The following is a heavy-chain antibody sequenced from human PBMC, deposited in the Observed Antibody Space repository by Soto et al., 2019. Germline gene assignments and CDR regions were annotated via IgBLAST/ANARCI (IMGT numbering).Heavy chain of an antibody. V-gene: IGHV3-30*18. Sequence: QVQLVESGGGVVQPGRSLRLSCAASGFTFTTYGIHWVRQAPGKGLEWVAVISSDGSKNYFADSVRGRFTISRDNSKNTVYLQINNVRAEDTAVYYCAKERMEYYYGLDVWGQGTTVVVSS. CDR3: AKERMEYYYGLDV. CDR2: ISSDGSKN. CDR1: GFTFTTYG. J-gene: IGHJ6*02. D-gene: IGHD3-3*01.